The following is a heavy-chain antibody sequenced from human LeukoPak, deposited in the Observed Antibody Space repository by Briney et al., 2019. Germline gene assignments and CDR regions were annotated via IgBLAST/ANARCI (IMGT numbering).Heavy chain of an antibody. J-gene: IGHJ6*02. CDR2: ISGSGGST. Sequence: GGSLRLSCAASGFTFSSYAMSWVRQAPGKGLEWVSAISGSGGSTYYADSVKGRFTISRDNSKNTLYLQMNSLRAEDTAVYYCATYYYDSSGSSYYYYYYGMDVWGQGTTVTVSS. CDR1: GFTFSSYA. D-gene: IGHD3-22*01. CDR3: ATYYYDSSGSSYYYYYYGMDV. V-gene: IGHV3-23*01.